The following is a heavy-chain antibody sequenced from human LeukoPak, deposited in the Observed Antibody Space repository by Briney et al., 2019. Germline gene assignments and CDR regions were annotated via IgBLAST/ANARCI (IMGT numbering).Heavy chain of an antibody. V-gene: IGHV3-21*01. CDR3: ARKENILTGYYDH. CDR1: GFTFSSYT. D-gene: IGHD3-9*01. CDR2: ISSDSNYI. J-gene: IGHJ5*02. Sequence: GGSLRLSCAASGFTFSSYTMNWVRQAPGKGLEWVSSISSDSNYIYYADSVKGRFTISRDNAWNSLYLQMNSLRAEDTAVYYCARKENILTGYYDHWGQGTLATVSS.